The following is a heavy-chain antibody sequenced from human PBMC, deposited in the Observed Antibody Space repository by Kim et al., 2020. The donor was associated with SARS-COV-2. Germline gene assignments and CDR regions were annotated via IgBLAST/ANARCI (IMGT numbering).Heavy chain of an antibody. J-gene: IGHJ6*02. CDR2: ISPGAGSR. V-gene: IGHV3-23*01. CDR3: AKGGEGGKPADHYAMDV. CDR1: GFSISSYG. D-gene: IGHD2-15*01. Sequence: GGSLRLSCVVSGFSISSYGLSWVRQAPGKGLEWVSSISPGAGSRYYADSVKGRFTISRDNSKNTPYLEMDSLRAEDTAVYYCAKGGEGGKPADHYAMDVWGQGTTVTVSS.